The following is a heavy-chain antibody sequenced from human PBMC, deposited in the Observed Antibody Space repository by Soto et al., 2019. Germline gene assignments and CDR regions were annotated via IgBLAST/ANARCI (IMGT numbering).Heavy chain of an antibody. Sequence: SVKVSCKASGGTFSSYAISWVRQAPGQGLEWMGGIIPIFGTANYAQKFQGRVTITADESTSTAYMELSSLRSEDTAVYYCARSLRYCSSTSCSLYYFDYWGQGTLVTVLL. CDR3: ARSLRYCSSTSCSLYYFDY. CDR1: GGTFSSYA. CDR2: IIPIFGTA. D-gene: IGHD2-2*01. V-gene: IGHV1-69*13. J-gene: IGHJ4*02.